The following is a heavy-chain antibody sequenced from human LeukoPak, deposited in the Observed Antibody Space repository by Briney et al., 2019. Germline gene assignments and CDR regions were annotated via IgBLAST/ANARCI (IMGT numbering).Heavy chain of an antibody. V-gene: IGHV1-8*03. CDR2: MNPNSGKT. J-gene: IGHJ5*02. Sequence: ASVKVSCKASGYTFTNYDINCVRQATGQGLEWMGYMNPNSGKTAYAQKFQGRVTITTNTSISTAYMELNSLRSDDTAVYYCAREGLDRWGQGTLVTVSS. CDR1: GYTFTNYD. CDR3: AREGLDR.